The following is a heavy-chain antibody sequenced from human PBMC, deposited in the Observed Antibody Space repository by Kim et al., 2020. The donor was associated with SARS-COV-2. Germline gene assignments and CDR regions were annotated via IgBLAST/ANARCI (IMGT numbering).Heavy chain of an antibody. CDR2: ISGSGGST. CDR1: GFTFSSYA. CDR3: AKDSAYCGGDWYSNWFDP. J-gene: IGHJ5*02. Sequence: GGSLRLSCAASGFTFSSYAMSWVRQAPGKGLEWVSAISGSGGSTYYADSVKGRFTISRDNSKNTLYLQMNSLRAEDTAVYYCAKDSAYCGGDWYSNWFDPWGQGTLVTVSS. D-gene: IGHD2-21*02. V-gene: IGHV3-23*01.